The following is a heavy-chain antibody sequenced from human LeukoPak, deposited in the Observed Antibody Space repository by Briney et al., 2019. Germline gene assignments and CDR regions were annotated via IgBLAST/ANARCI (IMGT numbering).Heavy chain of an antibody. V-gene: IGHV4-59*08. CDR3: ARHQWVPAFDI. CDR2: IYYTGST. J-gene: IGHJ3*02. CDR1: GESVSGFY. Sequence: RTSETLSLTCGVSGESVSGFYWNWIRQTPGKGLEWIGYIYYTGSTNYNPSLKSRVTISIDTAKNQFSLKLSSVTAADTAVYYCARHQWVPAFDIWGQGTMVTVSS. D-gene: IGHD1-26*01.